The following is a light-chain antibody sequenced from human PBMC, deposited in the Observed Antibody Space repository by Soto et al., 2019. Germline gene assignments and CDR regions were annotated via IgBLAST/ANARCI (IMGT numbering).Light chain of an antibody. V-gene: IGLV2-14*01. CDR1: SRDVGGYNY. J-gene: IGLJ2*01. CDR2: DVS. CDR3: SSYTSSTTRNVV. Sequence: QSALTQPASVSGSPGQSITISCTGTSRDVGGYNYVSWYQQHPGKAPKLMIYDVSNRPSGVSNRFSGSKSGNTASLTISGLQAEYEADYYCSSYTSSTTRNVVFGGGTQLTVL.